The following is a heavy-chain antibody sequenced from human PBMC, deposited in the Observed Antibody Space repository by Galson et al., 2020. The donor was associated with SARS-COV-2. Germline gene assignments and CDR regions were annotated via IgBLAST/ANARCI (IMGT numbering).Heavy chain of an antibody. CDR3: ARKGYSGYDYYYGMDV. CDR1: GGTFSNYA. V-gene: IGHV1-69*13. J-gene: IGHJ6*02. Sequence: SVKVSCKASGGTFSNYAISWVRQAPGPGLEWMGGIIPIFGTANYAQKFQGRVTITADESTSTAYMELSSLRSEDTAGYYCARKGYSGYDYYYGMDVWGQGTTVTVSS. D-gene: IGHD5-12*01. CDR2: IIPIFGTA.